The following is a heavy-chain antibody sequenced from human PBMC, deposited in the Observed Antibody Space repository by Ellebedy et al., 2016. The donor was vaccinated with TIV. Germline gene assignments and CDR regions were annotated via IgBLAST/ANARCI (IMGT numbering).Heavy chain of an antibody. D-gene: IGHD2/OR15-2a*01. CDR1: GYSFTSYW. Sequence: GESLKISCKGSGYSFTSYWIGWLRQMLGKGLQWKRTSYHGDSDTRYSQSLQGQVTISDDKSISTAYLQCSSLKASDTSMYYCARHNTDDYYYGIDVWGQGTTVTVSS. J-gene: IGHJ6*02. CDR3: ARHNTDDYYYGIDV. CDR2: SYHGDSDT. V-gene: IGHV5-51*01.